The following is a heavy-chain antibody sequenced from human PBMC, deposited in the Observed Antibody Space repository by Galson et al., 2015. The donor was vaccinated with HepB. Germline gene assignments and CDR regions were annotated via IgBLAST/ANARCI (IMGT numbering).Heavy chain of an antibody. CDR1: GFTFSSYG. CDR2: IRYDGSNK. V-gene: IGHV3-30*02. CDR3: AKPLLGYCSGGSCPRGYDAFDI. D-gene: IGHD2-15*01. J-gene: IGHJ3*02. Sequence: SLRLSCAASGFTFSSYGMHWVRQAPGKGLEWVAFIRYDGSNKYYADSVKGRFTISRDNSKNTLYLQMNSLRAEDTAVYYCAKPLLGYCSGGSCPRGYDAFDIWGQGTMVTVSS.